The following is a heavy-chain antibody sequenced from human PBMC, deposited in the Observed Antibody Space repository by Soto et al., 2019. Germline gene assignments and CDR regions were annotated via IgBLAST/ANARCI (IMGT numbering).Heavy chain of an antibody. J-gene: IGHJ3*02. Sequence: QVQLVQSGAEVKKPGSSVNVSCKASAGTFSSYAISWVRQAPGQGLEWMGGVIPIFGTANYAQKFQGRVTISADESTSTAYMELRSLRSADTAVYYCARPIIMITFGWLVGSRAFDIWGQGTMVTVSS. CDR1: AGTFSSYA. D-gene: IGHD3-16*01. V-gene: IGHV1-69*01. CDR2: VIPIFGTA. CDR3: ARPIIMITFGWLVGSRAFDI.